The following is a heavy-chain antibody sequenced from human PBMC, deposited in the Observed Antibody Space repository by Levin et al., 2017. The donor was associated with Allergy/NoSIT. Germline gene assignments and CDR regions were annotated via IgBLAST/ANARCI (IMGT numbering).Heavy chain of an antibody. CDR1: GFSLTTSGVG. CDR3: AHNKVPAIFGVRVSSALYSYYNMDV. CDR2: VHWNDHK. Sequence: GSGPTLVKPTQTLTLTCTFSGFSLTTSGVGVGWIRQPPGKALEWLAVVHWNDHKHFSPSLKNRLTITKDTSKNQVVLTMTNMDPVDTATYYCAHNKVPAIFGVRVSSALYSYYNMDVWGQGTTVTVSS. J-gene: IGHJ6*02. D-gene: IGHD3-3*01. V-gene: IGHV2-5*01.